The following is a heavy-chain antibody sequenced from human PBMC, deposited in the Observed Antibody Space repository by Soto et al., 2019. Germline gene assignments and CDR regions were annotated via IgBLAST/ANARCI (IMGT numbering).Heavy chain of an antibody. J-gene: IGHJ6*02. D-gene: IGHD2-15*01. CDR1: GVTFSNYG. CDR2: ISYDGSKK. V-gene: IGHV3-30*03. CDR3: ATGGRRVGCCSGGSGYANDHYDGMGV. Sequence: QVQLVESGGGVVQPGRSLRVSCAGSGVTFSNYGIHWVRQAPGKGLEWVAVISYDGSKKYYLDSVEGRFTISRDNSKNTVYLQMNSLRAEDTAVYCGATGGRRVGCCSGGSGYANDHYDGMGVWGQGTTVTVSS.